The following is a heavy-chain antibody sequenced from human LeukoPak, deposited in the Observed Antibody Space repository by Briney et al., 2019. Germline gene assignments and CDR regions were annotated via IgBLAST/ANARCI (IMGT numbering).Heavy chain of an antibody. CDR1: GFTVSDSF. D-gene: IGHD6-13*01. CDR2: IYVSGST. CDR3: ARSIPYGTTWYGRSDY. J-gene: IGHJ4*02. Sequence: TGGSLRLSCAASGFTVSDSFMTWVRQAPGKGLEWVSVIYVSGSTYYADSVKGRFTVSRDNSKNTLYLQMNSLRAEDTAIYYCARSIPYGTTWYGRSDYWGQGTLVTVSS. V-gene: IGHV3-53*01.